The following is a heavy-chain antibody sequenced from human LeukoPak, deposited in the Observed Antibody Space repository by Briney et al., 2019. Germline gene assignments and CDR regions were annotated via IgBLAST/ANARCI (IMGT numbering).Heavy chain of an antibody. CDR1: GFTFSSYD. Sequence: GGSLRLSCAASGFTFSSYDMHWVRQATGKGLEWVSAIGTAGDTYYPGSVKGRFTISRENAKNSLYLQMNSLRAGDTAVYYCARISTSGAFDYWGQGTPVTVSS. J-gene: IGHJ4*02. V-gene: IGHV3-13*01. CDR3: ARISTSGAFDY. D-gene: IGHD4/OR15-4a*01. CDR2: IGTAGDT.